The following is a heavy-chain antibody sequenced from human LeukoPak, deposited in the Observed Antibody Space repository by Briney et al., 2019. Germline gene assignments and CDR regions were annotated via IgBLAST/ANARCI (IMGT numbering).Heavy chain of an antibody. D-gene: IGHD3-9*01. J-gene: IGHJ4*02. CDR3: ARGLTYDILTGYQY. CDR2: ISWNSGSI. Sequence: GGSLRLSCAASGFTFDDYAMHWVRQAPGKGLEWVSGISWNSGSIGYADSVKGRFTISRDNAKNSLYLQMNSLRAEDTAVYYCARGLTYDILTGYQYWGQGTLVTVSS. V-gene: IGHV3-9*01. CDR1: GFTFDDYA.